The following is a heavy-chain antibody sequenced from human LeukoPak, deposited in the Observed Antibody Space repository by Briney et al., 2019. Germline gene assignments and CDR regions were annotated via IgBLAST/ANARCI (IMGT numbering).Heavy chain of an antibody. J-gene: IGHJ5*02. CDR2: IYYSGST. CDR3: ARDPNNWFDP. CDR1: GGSISSYY. V-gene: IGHV4-59*01. Sequence: SETLSLTCTVSGGSISSYYWSWIRQPPGKGLEWIGYIYYSGSTNYNPSLKSRVAISVDTSKHQFSLKLSSVSAADTAVYYCARDPNNWFDPWGQGTLVTVSS.